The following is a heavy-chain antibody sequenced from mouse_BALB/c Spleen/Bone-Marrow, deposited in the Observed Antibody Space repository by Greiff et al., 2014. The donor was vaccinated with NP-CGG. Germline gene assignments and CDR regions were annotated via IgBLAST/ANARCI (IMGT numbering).Heavy chain of an antibody. J-gene: IGHJ3*01. V-gene: IGHV1S81*02. CDR3: TTRGRFSC. CDR2: INPTNGGT. Sequence: QVQLQQSGAELVKPGTSVKLSCKASGYTFTNYYIYWVKQRPGQGLEWIGEINPTNGGTNFNEKFKTKATLTVDKSSSTAYMQLSSLTSGDSAVYSCTTRGRFSCWGQGTLVPIS. D-gene: IGHD3-3*01. CDR1: GYTFTNYY.